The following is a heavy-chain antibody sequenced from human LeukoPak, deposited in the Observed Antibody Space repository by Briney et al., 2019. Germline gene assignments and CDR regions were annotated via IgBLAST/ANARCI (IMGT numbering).Heavy chain of an antibody. CDR2: IRHDGSNK. CDR1: GFTFSSYG. V-gene: IGHV3-30*02. J-gene: IGHJ4*02. CDR3: AKVRYCSGVNCYPDDN. Sequence: GGSLRLSCPASGFTFSSYGMHWLRQAPGKGLEGVAFIRHDGSNKYYADSVKGRFTISRDNSKNMLYLEMNSLSTEDTAVYYCAKVRYCSGVNCYPDDNWGQGTLVTVSS. D-gene: IGHD2-15*01.